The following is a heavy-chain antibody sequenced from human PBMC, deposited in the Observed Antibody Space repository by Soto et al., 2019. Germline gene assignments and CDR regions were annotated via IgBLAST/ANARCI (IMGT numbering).Heavy chain of an antibody. CDR1: GFTFSSYA. CDR3: GKLYEILSGYYDAFDV. Sequence: PGGSLRLSCSASGFTFSSYALHWVRQAPGKGLEYVSVISPDGGSTYYADSVKGRFTVSRDNSKNTLYLQMSSLRAEDTAIYYCGKLYEILSGYYDAFDVWGQGTMVTV. J-gene: IGHJ3*01. V-gene: IGHV3-64D*06. D-gene: IGHD3-9*01. CDR2: ISPDGGST.